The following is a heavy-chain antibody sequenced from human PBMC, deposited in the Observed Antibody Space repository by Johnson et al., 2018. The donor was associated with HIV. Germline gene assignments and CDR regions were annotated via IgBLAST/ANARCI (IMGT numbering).Heavy chain of an antibody. V-gene: IGHV3-66*01. CDR1: GFTVSSYY. CDR3: AKLRDYYESSGWPNAFDI. J-gene: IGHJ3*02. D-gene: IGHD3-22*01. CDR2: LFSGGTT. Sequence: EVQVLESGGGLVQPGGSLRLSCAASGFTVSSYYMSWVRQAPGKGLEWVSVLFSGGTTYYADSVKGRFTISRDNSKNTLYLQMNSLRAEDTAVYYCAKLRDYYESSGWPNAFDIWGQGTMVTVSS.